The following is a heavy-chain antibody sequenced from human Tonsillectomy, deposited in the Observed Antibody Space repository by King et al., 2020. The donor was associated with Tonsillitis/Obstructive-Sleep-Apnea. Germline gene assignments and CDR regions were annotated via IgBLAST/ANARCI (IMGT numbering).Heavy chain of an antibody. D-gene: IGHD1-20*01. J-gene: IGHJ3*02. V-gene: IGHV3-30*04. Sequence: QLVQSGGGVVQPGRSLRLSCAASGFTFSSYAMHWVRQAPGKGLEWVAVISYDGSNKYYADSVKGRFTISRDNSKNTLYLQMNSLRAEDTAVGGCGRVWDAYNWNVAAFDIWGQGTMVTVSS. CDR2: ISYDGSNK. CDR1: GFTFSSYA. CDR3: GRVWDAYNWNVAAFDI.